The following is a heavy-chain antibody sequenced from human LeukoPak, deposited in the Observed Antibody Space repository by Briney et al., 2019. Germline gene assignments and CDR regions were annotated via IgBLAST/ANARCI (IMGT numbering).Heavy chain of an antibody. CDR1: GYSISSGYY. D-gene: IGHD1-26*01. J-gene: IGHJ4*02. CDR2: IYHSGST. Sequence: EASETLSLTCTVSGYSISSGYYWGWIRQPPGKGLEWIGSIYHSGSTYYNPSLKSRVTISVDTSKNQFSLKLSSVTAADTAVYYCARDPGSGSYYWASHPKYYFDYWGQGTLVTVSS. CDR3: ARDPGSGSYYWASHPKYYFDY. V-gene: IGHV4-38-2*02.